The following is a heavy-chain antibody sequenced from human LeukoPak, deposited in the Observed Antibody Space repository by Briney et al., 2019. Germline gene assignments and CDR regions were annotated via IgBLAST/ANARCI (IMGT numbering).Heavy chain of an antibody. J-gene: IGHJ4*02. Sequence: ASVKVSCKASGYIFTSYYMHWVRQAPGQGLEWMGIINPSGGSTSYAQKFQGRVTMTRDTSTSTVYMELSSLRSEDTAVYYCARIGSRIAALGEDFDYWGQGTLVTVSS. CDR1: GYIFTSYY. CDR3: ARIGSRIAALGEDFDY. CDR2: INPSGGST. D-gene: IGHD6-6*01. V-gene: IGHV1-46*01.